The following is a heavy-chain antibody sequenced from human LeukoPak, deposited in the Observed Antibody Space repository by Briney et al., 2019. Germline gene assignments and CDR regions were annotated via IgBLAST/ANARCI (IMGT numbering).Heavy chain of an antibody. J-gene: IGHJ6*03. CDR1: GGTFSSYA. CDR2: IIPIFGTA. Sequence: SVKVSCKASGGTFSSYAISWVRQAPGQGLEWMGGIIPIFGTANYAQKFQGRVTITTDESTSTAYMELSSLRSEDTAVYYCARGRGRIATHYYYYYYIGVWGKGTTVTVSS. V-gene: IGHV1-69*05. D-gene: IGHD6-13*01. CDR3: ARGRGRIATHYYYYYYIGV.